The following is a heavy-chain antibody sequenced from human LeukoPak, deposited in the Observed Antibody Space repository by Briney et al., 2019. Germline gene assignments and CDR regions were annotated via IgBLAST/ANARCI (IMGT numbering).Heavy chain of an antibody. J-gene: IGHJ4*02. CDR1: GGSISSGGYY. V-gene: IGHV4-31*03. Sequence: SETLSLTCTVSGGSISSGGYYWRWIRQHPGKGLEWIGYIYYSGSTYYNPSLKSRVTISVDTSKNQFSLKLSSVTAADTAVYYCARGGSYTPLDYWGQGTLVTVSS. CDR2: IYYSGST. CDR3: ARGGSYTPLDY. D-gene: IGHD3-16*02.